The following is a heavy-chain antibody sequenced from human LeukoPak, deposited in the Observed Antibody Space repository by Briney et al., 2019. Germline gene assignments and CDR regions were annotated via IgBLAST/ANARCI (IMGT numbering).Heavy chain of an antibody. CDR3: ARSKLGEVAAKFDT. J-gene: IGHJ5*02. D-gene: IGHD3-16*01. CDR2: ISPNNGGT. Sequence: ASVKVSCKASGYAFSGYYIHWVRQAPGQGPEWMGWISPNNGGTNYAQKFQGWVTMTRDTSISTAYMELSRLTSNVTAVYYCARSKLGEVAAKFDTWGQGTLVTVSS. V-gene: IGHV1-2*04. CDR1: GYAFSGYY.